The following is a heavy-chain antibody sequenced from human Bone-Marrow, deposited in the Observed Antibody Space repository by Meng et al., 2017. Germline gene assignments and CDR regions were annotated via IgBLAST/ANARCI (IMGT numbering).Heavy chain of an antibody. V-gene: IGHV3-74*01. CDR3: ARFTPFDY. J-gene: IGHJ4*02. CDR2: INTDGSST. CDR1: GFTFSSYW. Sequence: DVHLGESGGALVQPGRSLILSCTASGFTFSSYWMHWVRQAPGKGPVWVSRINTDGSSTDYADSVKGRFTISRDNAKNTLYLQMNSLRAEDTAMYYCARFTPFDYWGQGTLVTVSS.